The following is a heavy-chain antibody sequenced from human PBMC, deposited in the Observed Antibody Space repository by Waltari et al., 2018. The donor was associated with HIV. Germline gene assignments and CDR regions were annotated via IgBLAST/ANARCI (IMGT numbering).Heavy chain of an antibody. CDR1: GGPITNGIYY. Sequence: QVQLQESGPGLVKPSQPLSLTCTVSGGPITNGIYYWNWLRQPAGKGLEWIGRIYSSGNTNYNPSLKSRVTISVDTSKNQFSLKLSSVTAADTAVYYCARGRFEGYILYYYYGMDVWGQGTTVSVSS. D-gene: IGHD5-12*01. J-gene: IGHJ6*02. V-gene: IGHV4-61*02. CDR3: ARGRFEGYILYYYYGMDV. CDR2: IYSSGNT.